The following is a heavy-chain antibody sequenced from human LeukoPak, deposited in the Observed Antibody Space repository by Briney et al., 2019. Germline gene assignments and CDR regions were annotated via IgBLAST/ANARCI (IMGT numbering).Heavy chain of an antibody. CDR1: GGSISSSSYY. Sequence: PSETLSLTCTVSGGSISSSSYYWGWIRQPPGKGLEWIGYIFYGGSTYYNPSLKSRVTTSIDTSKNQFSLKLSSVTAADTAVYYCARVLPLIPNYMDVWGKGTTVTVSS. CDR3: ARVLPLIPNYMDV. V-gene: IGHV4-39*01. CDR2: IFYGGST. J-gene: IGHJ6*03. D-gene: IGHD2-8*01.